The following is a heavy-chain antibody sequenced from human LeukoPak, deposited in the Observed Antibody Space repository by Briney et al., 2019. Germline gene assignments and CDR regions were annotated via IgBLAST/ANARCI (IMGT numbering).Heavy chain of an antibody. Sequence: SVKVSCKASGGTFTSYAISWVRQAPGQGLEWMGGIIPIFGTANYAQKFQGRVTITADESTSTAYMELSSLRSEDTAVYYCARDGFYYGSGMDVWGQGTTVTVSS. CDR2: IIPIFGTA. CDR3: ARDGFYYGSGMDV. V-gene: IGHV1-69*13. D-gene: IGHD3-10*01. J-gene: IGHJ6*02. CDR1: GGTFTSYA.